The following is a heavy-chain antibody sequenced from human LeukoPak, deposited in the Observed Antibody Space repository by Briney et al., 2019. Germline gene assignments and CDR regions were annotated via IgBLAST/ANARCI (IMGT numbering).Heavy chain of an antibody. D-gene: IGHD2-21*01. CDR2: ISYSGST. J-gene: IGHJ6*03. CDR3: ARDFPYFSGDYMDV. V-gene: IGHV4-59*01. CDR1: GGSISGYY. Sequence: SETLSLTCTVSGGSISGYYWTWIRQPPGKGLEWIGYISYSGSTNYNPSLKSRVTISVDTSNNQFSLKLSSVTAADTAVYYCARDFPYFSGDYMDVWGKGTTVTVSS.